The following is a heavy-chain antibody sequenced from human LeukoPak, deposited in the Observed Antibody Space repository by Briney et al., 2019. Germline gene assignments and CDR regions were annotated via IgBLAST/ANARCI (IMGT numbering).Heavy chain of an antibody. CDR3: ARYLRQPGTFYLDH. J-gene: IGHJ4*02. V-gene: IGHV4-59*01. D-gene: IGHD3-16*01. CDR2: IYYSGST. Sequence: SSETLSLTCTVSGASISSDYWTWIRQPPWMGLEWIGYIYYSGSTNYNPSLKSRVTMSVDTSRNQFSLELPSVTAADSAVYYCARYLRQPGTFYLDHWGQGTLVTVSS. CDR1: GASISSDY.